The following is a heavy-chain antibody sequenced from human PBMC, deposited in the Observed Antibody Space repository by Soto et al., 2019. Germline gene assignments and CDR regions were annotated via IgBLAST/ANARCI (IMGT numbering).Heavy chain of an antibody. CDR1: GFICSSYD. D-gene: IGHD2-8*02. CDR2: ILVDGRT. V-gene: IGHV3-23*01. Sequence: GGSLRLSCAASGFICSSYDMSWVRQAPGKGLEWVSTILVDGRTFYVDSVKGRFTISRDSSQNTVYLQMNSLTAGNTALYYCAKATATGGGAFDICGQGTMVTVSS. J-gene: IGHJ3*02. CDR3: AKATATGGGAFDI.